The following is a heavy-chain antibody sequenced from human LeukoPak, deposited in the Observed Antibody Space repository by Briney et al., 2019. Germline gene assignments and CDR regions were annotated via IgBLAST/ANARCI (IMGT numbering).Heavy chain of an antibody. CDR1: GYTFTSYG. J-gene: IGHJ5*02. CDR3: ARDLARYSSGWYWFDP. CDR2: ISAYNGNT. D-gene: IGHD6-19*01. V-gene: IGHV1-18*01. Sequence: ASVKVSCKASGYTFTSYGISWVRQAPGQGLEWMGWISAYNGNTNYAQKLQGRVTMTTDTSTSTAYMELRSLRSDDTAVYYCARDLARYSSGWYWFDPWGQGTLVTVSS.